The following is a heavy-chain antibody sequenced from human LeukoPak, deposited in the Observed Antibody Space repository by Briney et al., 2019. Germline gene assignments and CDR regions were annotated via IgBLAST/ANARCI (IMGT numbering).Heavy chain of an antibody. J-gene: IGHJ4*02. D-gene: IGHD3-10*01. Sequence: SETLSLTCTVSGDSISSGDYYWSWIRQPAEKGLEWIGRIYTSGSTNYNPSLKSRVTISVEMSKNQFSLKLSSVTAADTAVYYCASESWQWFGSHEGYYFESWGQGTLVTVSS. V-gene: IGHV4-61*02. CDR1: GDSISSGDYY. CDR2: IYTSGST. CDR3: ASESWQWFGSHEGYYFES.